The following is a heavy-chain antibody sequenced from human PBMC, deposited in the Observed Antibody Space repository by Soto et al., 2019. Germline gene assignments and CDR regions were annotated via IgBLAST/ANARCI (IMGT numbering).Heavy chain of an antibody. CDR2: IYSSGST. CDR3: ARGQRFSDWFDP. Sequence: SETLSLTCTVTGGTISGYYWTWIRQSAGGGLEWIGRIYSSGSTNYNPSPKSRVTISLDTSMNHFSLRLSSVTAADTAVYYCARGQRFSDWFDPWGQGTLVTVSS. J-gene: IGHJ5*02. V-gene: IGHV4-4*07. CDR1: GGTISGYY. D-gene: IGHD3-3*01.